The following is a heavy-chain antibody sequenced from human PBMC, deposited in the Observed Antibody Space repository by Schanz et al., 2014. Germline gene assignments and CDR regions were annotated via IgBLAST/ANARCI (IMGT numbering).Heavy chain of an antibody. Sequence: QIQLVQSGPEVKKPGATVKVSCKASGYIFINSGISWVRQAPGQGLEWMGWISVYNHNKEYDQKFQGRVTMTTDTSTSTAYMALTDLRSDDTAVYYCARDRRFLDRDDLYDFDSWGQGTLDTVSS. D-gene: IGHD3-3*01. CDR2: ISVYNHNK. J-gene: IGHJ4*02. CDR1: GYIFINSG. V-gene: IGHV1-18*01. CDR3: ARDRRFLDRDDLYDFDS.